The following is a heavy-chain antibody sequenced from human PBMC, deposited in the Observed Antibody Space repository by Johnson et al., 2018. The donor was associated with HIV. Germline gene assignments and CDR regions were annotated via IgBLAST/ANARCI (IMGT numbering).Heavy chain of an antibody. Sequence: EVQLVESGGGLVQPGGSLRLSCAASGFTFSSYWMHWVRQAPGKGLEWVSGINWNGGSTGYADSVKGRFTISRDNAKNSLYLQMNSLRAEDTALYYCARGEGRGAFDIWGQGTMVTVSS. CDR1: GFTFSSYW. D-gene: IGHD3-10*01. V-gene: IGHV3-20*04. CDR3: ARGEGRGAFDI. J-gene: IGHJ3*02. CDR2: INWNGGST.